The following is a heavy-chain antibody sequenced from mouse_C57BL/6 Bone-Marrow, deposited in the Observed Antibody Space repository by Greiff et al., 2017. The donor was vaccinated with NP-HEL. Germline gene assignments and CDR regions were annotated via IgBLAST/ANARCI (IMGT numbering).Heavy chain of an antibody. CDR1: GFTFTDYY. Sequence: DVHLVESGGGLVQPGGSLSLSCAASGFTFTDYYMSWVRQPPGKALEWLGFIRNKANGYTTEYRASLKGRFTISRDNSQSILYLQMNALRAEDSATYYCARSIYYDYADDPFYAMDYWGQGTSVTVSS. D-gene: IGHD2-4*01. J-gene: IGHJ4*01. V-gene: IGHV7-3*01. CDR2: IRNKANGYTT. CDR3: ARSIYYDYADDPFYAMDY.